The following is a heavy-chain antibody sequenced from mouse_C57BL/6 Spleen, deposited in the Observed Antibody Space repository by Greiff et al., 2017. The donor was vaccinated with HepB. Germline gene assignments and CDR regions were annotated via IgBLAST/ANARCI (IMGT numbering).Heavy chain of an antibody. CDR3: ASLERTGDRDY. V-gene: IGHV1-19*01. D-gene: IGHD4-1*01. Sequence: EVQLQQSGPVLVKPGASVKMSCKASGYTFTDYYMNWVKQSHGKSLEWIGVINPYNGGTSYNQKFKGKATLTVDKSSSTAYMELNSLTSEDSAVYYCASLERTGDRDYWGQGTTLTVSS. CDR1: GYTFTDYY. CDR2: INPYNGGT. J-gene: IGHJ2*01.